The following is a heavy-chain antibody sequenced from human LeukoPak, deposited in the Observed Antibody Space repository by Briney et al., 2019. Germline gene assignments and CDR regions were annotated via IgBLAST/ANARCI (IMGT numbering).Heavy chain of an antibody. CDR1: GFTFSNHG. D-gene: IGHD2-21*02. CDR3: ARDRLEAVTDDDYFDY. V-gene: IGHV3-33*01. J-gene: IGHJ4*02. CDR2: IWYDGSNK. Sequence: GGSLRLSCAASGFTFSNHGMHWVRQAPGKGPEWVALIWYDGSNKYYGASVKGRFTISRDNSKNTVYLQMNSLRAEDTGVYYCARDRLEAVTDDDYFDYWGQGTLVTVSS.